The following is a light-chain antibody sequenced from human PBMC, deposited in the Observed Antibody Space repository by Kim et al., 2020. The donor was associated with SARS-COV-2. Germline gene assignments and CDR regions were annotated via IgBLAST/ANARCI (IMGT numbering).Light chain of an antibody. CDR3: QQYNSWPPGT. CDR1: QSVNSN. V-gene: IGKV3-15*01. J-gene: IGKJ2*01. CDR2: GAS. Sequence: EIVMTQSPATLSVSPGERATLSCRASQSVNSNLAWYQQKPGQAPRLLIYGASTRATGIPARFSGSGSWTEFTLTISSLQSEDFAVYYCQQYNSWPPGTFGRGTKLEIK.